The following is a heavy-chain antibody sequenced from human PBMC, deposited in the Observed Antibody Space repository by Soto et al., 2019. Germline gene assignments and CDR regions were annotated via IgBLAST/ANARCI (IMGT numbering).Heavy chain of an antibody. D-gene: IGHD4-17*01. CDR2: INHSGST. J-gene: IGHJ4*02. Sequence: PSETLSLTCAVCGGSFSGYYWSWIRQPPGKGLEWIGEINHSGSTNYNPSLKSRVTISVDTSKNQFSLKLSSVTAADTAVYYCASTVTTTYYFDYWGQGTLVTVSS. CDR1: GGSFSGYY. CDR3: ASTVTTTYYFDY. V-gene: IGHV4-34*01.